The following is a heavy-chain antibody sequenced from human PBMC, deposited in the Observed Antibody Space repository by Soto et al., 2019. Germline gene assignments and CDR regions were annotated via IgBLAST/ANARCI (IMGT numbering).Heavy chain of an antibody. CDR1: GGSISSYY. D-gene: IGHD4-17*01. Sequence: SETLSLTCTVSGGSISSYYWSWIRQPPGKGLEWIGYIYYSGSTNYNPSLKSRVTKSVDTSKNQFSLTLSSVTAAATAEYYCDGDSGGGDYGDYHEYFDYWGQGTLVTVSS. CDR3: DGDSGGGDYGDYHEYFDY. V-gene: IGHV4-59*01. J-gene: IGHJ4*02. CDR2: IYYSGST.